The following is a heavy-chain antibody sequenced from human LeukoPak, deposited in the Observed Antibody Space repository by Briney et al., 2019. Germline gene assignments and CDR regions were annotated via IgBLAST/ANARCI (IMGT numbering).Heavy chain of an antibody. Sequence: GGSLRLSCAASGFTFSNYWMHWVRQAPGKGLVWVSRINTDGSSTSYADSVKGRFTISRDNAKNTLYLQMNSLRAEDTALYYCAKISDFYGSGTDWGQGTLVTVSS. D-gene: IGHD3-10*01. CDR1: GFTFSNYW. V-gene: IGHV3-74*01. J-gene: IGHJ4*02. CDR2: INTDGSST. CDR3: AKISDFYGSGTD.